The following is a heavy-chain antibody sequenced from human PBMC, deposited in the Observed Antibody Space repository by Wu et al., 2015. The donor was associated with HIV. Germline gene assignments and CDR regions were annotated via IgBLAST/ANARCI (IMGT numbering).Heavy chain of an antibody. D-gene: IGHD2-15*01. CDR1: GGTFSRYA. V-gene: IGHV1-69*12. Sequence: QVQLVQSGAEVKKPGSSVKVSCKASGGTFSRYAISWVRQAPGQGLEWMGGIIPISSTANYAQKFQGRVTMTADESTSTAYMELSSLRSEDTAMYYCATVPIAGISGWFDTWGQGTLVTVSS. CDR3: ATVPIAGISGWFDT. CDR2: IIPISSTA. J-gene: IGHJ5*02.